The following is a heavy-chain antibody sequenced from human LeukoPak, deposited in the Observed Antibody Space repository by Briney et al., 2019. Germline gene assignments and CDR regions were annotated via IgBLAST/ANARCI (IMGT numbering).Heavy chain of an antibody. D-gene: IGHD3-10*01. CDR1: GYTFTGYY. CDR3: ARLPYTMVRGVDDAFDI. Sequence: ASVKVSCKASGYTFTGYYMHWVRQAPGQGLEWMGWINPNSGGTNYAQKFQGRVTVTRDTSISTAYMELSRLRSDDTAVYYCARLPYTMVRGVDDAFDIWGQGTMVTVSS. V-gene: IGHV1-2*02. CDR2: INPNSGGT. J-gene: IGHJ3*02.